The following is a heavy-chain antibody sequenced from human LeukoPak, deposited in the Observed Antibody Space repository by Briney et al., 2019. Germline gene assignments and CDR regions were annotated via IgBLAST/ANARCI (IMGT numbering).Heavy chain of an antibody. CDR1: GFTFSSYE. Sequence: GGSLRLSCAASGFTFSSYEMNWARQAPGKGLEWVSYISSSGSTIYYADSVKGRFTISRDNAKNSLYLQMNSLRAADTAVYYCAKSNGYGLVDIWGQGTMVTVSS. CDR3: AKSNGYGLVDI. D-gene: IGHD3-10*01. CDR2: ISSSGSTI. V-gene: IGHV3-48*03. J-gene: IGHJ3*02.